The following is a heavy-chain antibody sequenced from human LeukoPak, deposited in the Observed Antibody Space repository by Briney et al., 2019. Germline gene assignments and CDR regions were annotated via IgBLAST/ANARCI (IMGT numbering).Heavy chain of an antibody. Sequence: ASVKVSCKASGYTFTSYGITWVRQAPGQGLELMGWISAYNGDTNYAQNLQGRVTMTTDTSTSTAYMELRSLRSDDTAVYYCARDRLVSAGTDWDYWGQGTLVTVSS. D-gene: IGHD6-19*01. V-gene: IGHV1-18*01. CDR2: ISAYNGDT. CDR1: GYTFTSYG. J-gene: IGHJ4*02. CDR3: ARDRLVSAGTDWDY.